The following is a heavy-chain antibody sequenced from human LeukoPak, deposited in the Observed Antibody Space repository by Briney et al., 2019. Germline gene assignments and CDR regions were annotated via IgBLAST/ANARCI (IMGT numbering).Heavy chain of an antibody. CDR3: ATNGYYCMDV. CDR2: IYHSGST. CDR1: GGSISSSSYY. J-gene: IGHJ6*03. V-gene: IGHV4-39*07. Sequence: SETLSLTCTVSGGSISSSSYYWGWIRQPPGKGLEWIGSIYHSGSTYYNPSLKSRVTISVDTSKNQFSLKLSSVTAADTAVYYCATNGYYCMDVWGKGTTVTVSS. D-gene: IGHD2-8*01.